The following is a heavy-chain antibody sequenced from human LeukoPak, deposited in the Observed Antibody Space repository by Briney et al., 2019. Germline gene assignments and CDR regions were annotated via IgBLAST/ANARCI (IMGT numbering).Heavy chain of an antibody. D-gene: IGHD2-2*01. Sequence: GSLRLSCAASGFTFSSYAMHWVRQAPGKGLEWVAVISYDGSNKYYADSVKGRFTISRDNSKNTLYLQMNSLRAEDTAVYYCAREVIVVVPAATPYYYGMDVWGQGITVTVSS. J-gene: IGHJ6*02. CDR1: GFTFSSYA. V-gene: IGHV3-30-3*01. CDR3: AREVIVVVPAATPYYYGMDV. CDR2: ISYDGSNK.